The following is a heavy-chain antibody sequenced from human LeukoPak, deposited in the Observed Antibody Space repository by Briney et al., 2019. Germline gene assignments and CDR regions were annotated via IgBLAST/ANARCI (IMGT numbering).Heavy chain of an antibody. D-gene: IGHD4-23*01. V-gene: IGHV3-20*04. CDR3: ARDFDAGGTPGDDFDY. J-gene: IGHJ4*02. CDR2: ISRNGGST. Sequence: GGSLRLSCAASGFTFDDYGMSWVRQPPGKGLEWVSGISRNGGSTDYADSVKGRFTISRDDAKNTLYLQMSSLRAEDTAVYYCARDFDAGGTPGDDFDYWGRGTLVTVSS. CDR1: GFTFDDYG.